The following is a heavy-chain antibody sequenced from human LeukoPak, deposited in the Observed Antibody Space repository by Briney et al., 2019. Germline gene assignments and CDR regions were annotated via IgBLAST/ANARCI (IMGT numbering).Heavy chain of an antibody. Sequence: ASVKVSCKASGYTFTSYGISWVRQAPGQGLEWMGWISAYNGNTNYAQKLQDRVTMTTDTSTSTAYMELRSLRSDDTAVYYCARDSYSGYCSSTSCLYYYDSSGYYPAIDYWGQGTLVTVSS. V-gene: IGHV1-18*01. CDR2: ISAYNGNT. CDR3: ARDSYSGYCSSTSCLYYYDSSGYYPAIDY. CDR1: GYTFTSYG. D-gene: IGHD3-22*01. J-gene: IGHJ4*02.